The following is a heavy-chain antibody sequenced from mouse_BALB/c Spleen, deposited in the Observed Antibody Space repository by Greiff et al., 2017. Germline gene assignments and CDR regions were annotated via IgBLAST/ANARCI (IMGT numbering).Heavy chain of an antibody. V-gene: IGHV1-7*01. D-gene: IGHD2-14*01. J-gene: IGHJ4*01. CDR2: INPSTGYT. Sequence: QVQLQQSGAELAKPGASVKMSCKASGYTFTSYWMHWVKQRPGQGLEWIGYINPSTGYTEYNQKFKDKATLTADKSSSTAYMQLSSLTSEDSAVYYCARSGVRRRDNYAMDYWGQGTSVTVSS. CDR1: GYTFTSYW. CDR3: ARSGVRRRDNYAMDY.